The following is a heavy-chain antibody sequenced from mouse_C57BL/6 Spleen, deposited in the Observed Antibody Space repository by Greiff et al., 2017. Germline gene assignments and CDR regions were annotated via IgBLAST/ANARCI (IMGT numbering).Heavy chain of an antibody. V-gene: IGHV1-47*01. Sequence: VMLVESGAELVKPGASVKMSCKASGYTFTTYPLEWMKQNHGKSLEWIGNFHPYNDDTKYNEKFKGKATLTVEESSSTVYLELSRLTSDDSAVYYCARTYDGYYPGFAYWGQGTLVTVSA. D-gene: IGHD2-3*01. J-gene: IGHJ3*01. CDR1: GYTFTTYP. CDR3: ARTYDGYYPGFAY. CDR2: FHPYNDDT.